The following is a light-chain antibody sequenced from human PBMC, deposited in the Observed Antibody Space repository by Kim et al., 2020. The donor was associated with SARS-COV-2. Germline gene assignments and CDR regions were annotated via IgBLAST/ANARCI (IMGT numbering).Light chain of an antibody. J-gene: IGLJ2*01. CDR1: KSGEKY. Sequence: SYELTQPPSVSVSPGQTASITCSGDKSGEKYACWYQQKPGQSPVLVIYQDTKRPSGIPERFSGSNSGNTATLTISGTQAMDEADYYCQTWDSITVV. CDR2: QDT. V-gene: IGLV3-1*01. CDR3: QTWDSITVV.